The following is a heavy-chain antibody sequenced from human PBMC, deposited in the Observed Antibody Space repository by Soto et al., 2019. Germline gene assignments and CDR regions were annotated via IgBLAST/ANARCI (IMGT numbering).Heavy chain of an antibody. CDR3: ARGRADYNNAYLGRGMDV. Sequence: QVQLVQSGAEVKKPGSSVKVSCKASGGTFSNYDIIWVRQAPGQGLEWMGGIIPIFVTPNYAQKFKGRVTITADXXTXTXXMELSSLRSEDTAVYYCARGRADYNNAYLGRGMDVWGQGTTVTVSS. CDR2: IIPIFVTP. D-gene: IGHD4-4*01. CDR1: GGTFSNYD. V-gene: IGHV1-69*12. J-gene: IGHJ6*02.